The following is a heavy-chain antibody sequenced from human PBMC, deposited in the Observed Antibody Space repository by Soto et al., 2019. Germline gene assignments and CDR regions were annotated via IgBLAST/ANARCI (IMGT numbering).Heavy chain of an antibody. J-gene: IGHJ4*02. CDR1: GFTFSDYY. D-gene: IGHD3-22*01. V-gene: IGHV3-11*05. CDR2: ISSSSSYT. CDR3: ARVSEWSSAYPHYFDY. Sequence: QVQLVESGGDLVKPGGSLRLCCAASGFTFSDYYMTWIREAPGKGLEWVSYISSSSSYTDYSDSVKGRFTISRDNAKNSLYLQMNSLRVEDTAVYYCARVSEWSSAYPHYFDYWGQGTLVTVSS.